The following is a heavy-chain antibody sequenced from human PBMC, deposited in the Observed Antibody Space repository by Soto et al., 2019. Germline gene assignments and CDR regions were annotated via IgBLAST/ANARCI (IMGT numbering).Heavy chain of an antibody. V-gene: IGHV4-31*03. Sequence: SETLSLTCTVSGGSISSGGYYWSWIRQHPGKGLEWIGYIYYSGSTYYNPSLKSRVTISVDTSKNQFSLKLSSVTAADTAVYYCARGNWNDAFLGCWFGPWGQGTLVTVSS. J-gene: IGHJ5*02. CDR1: GGSISSGGYY. CDR2: IYYSGST. CDR3: ARGNWNDAFLGCWFGP. D-gene: IGHD1-1*01.